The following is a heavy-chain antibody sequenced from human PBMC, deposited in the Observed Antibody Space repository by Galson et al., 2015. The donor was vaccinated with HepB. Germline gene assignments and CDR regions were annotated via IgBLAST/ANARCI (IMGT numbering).Heavy chain of an antibody. J-gene: IGHJ5*02. Sequence: SLRLSCAASGFTFSSYAMHWVRQAPGKGLEWVAVISYDGSNKYYADSVKGRFTISRDNSKNTLYLQMNSLRAEDTAVYYCAREWRPNSGYDPSDYGFDPWGQGTLVTVSS. CDR2: ISYDGSNK. CDR1: GFTFSSYA. CDR3: AREWRPNSGYDPSDYGFDP. V-gene: IGHV3-30-3*01. D-gene: IGHD5-12*01.